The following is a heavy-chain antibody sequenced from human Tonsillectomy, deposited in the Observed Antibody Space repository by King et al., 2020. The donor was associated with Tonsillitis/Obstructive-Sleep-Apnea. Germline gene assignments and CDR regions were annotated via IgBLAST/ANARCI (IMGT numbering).Heavy chain of an antibody. CDR1: GLTYSRYA. Sequence: EVQLVESGGGLVQPGESLRLSCSASGLTYSRYAKQWVRQAQGKGRELVSAISSNGYSTYYADSVKSRFTITRDNSKNMLYLQMSSMRAEDTAVYYCVKSEYDILTGYHYWGQGSLVTVSS. V-gene: IGHV3-64D*06. CDR2: ISSNGYST. J-gene: IGHJ4*02. CDR3: VKSEYDILTGYHY. D-gene: IGHD3-9*01.